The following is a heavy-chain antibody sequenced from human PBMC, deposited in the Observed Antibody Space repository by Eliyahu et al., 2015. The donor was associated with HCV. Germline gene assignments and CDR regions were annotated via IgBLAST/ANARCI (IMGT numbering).Heavy chain of an antibody. J-gene: IGHJ5*01. V-gene: IGHV1-18*01. CDR3: ARDPGFDS. Sequence: QVQLVQSGAEVKKSGASVKVSCKASGYTXTNYGISWVRQAPGQGLEWMGWISGYNGDTNNAQKLQGRVTMTTDTSTRTAYMELRSLTSDDTAVYYCARDPGFDSWGQGTLVTVSS. CDR2: ISGYNGDT. CDR1: GYTXTNYG.